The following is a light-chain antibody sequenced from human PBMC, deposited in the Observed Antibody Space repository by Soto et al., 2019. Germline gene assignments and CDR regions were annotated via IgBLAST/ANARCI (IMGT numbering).Light chain of an antibody. V-gene: IGKV1-5*03. CDR1: QTIGSW. Sequence: DIQMTQSPSTLSGSVGDRVTITCRASQTIGSWLAWYQQKPGKAPKLLIYKASTLKSGVPSRFSSSGSDQEFALTNNSLHPDELANHYCILFFSLAVAFGKG. CDR3: ILFFSLAVA. J-gene: IGKJ1*01. CDR2: KAS.